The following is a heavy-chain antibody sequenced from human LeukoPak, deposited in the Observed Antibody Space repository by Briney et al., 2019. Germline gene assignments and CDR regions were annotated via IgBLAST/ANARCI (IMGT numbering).Heavy chain of an antibody. J-gene: IGHJ4*02. CDR1: GYTFTGYY. Sequence: VASVKVSCKASGYTFTGYYMHWVRPAPGQGLGWVGWINPNSGGTNYAQKFQGRVTMTRDTSISAAYMELSRLRSDDTAVYYCARPLYYYYDSSGYSAGYWGQGTLVTVSS. CDR3: ARPLYYYYDSSGYSAGY. CDR2: INPNSGGT. D-gene: IGHD3-22*01. V-gene: IGHV1-2*02.